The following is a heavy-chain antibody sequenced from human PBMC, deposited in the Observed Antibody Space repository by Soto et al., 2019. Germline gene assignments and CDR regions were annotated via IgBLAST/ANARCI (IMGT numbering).Heavy chain of an antibody. J-gene: IGHJ3*02. Sequence: GWSLRLSCASSVFTFINAWMSWVRQAPGKGLEWVGRIKSKTDGGTTDYAAPVKGRFTISRDDSKNTLYLQMNSLKTEGTAVYYCTTDRCSGGSCYDAFDIWGQGTMVTVSS. D-gene: IGHD2-15*01. CDR2: IKSKTDGGTT. CDR1: VFTFINAW. V-gene: IGHV3-15*01. CDR3: TTDRCSGGSCYDAFDI.